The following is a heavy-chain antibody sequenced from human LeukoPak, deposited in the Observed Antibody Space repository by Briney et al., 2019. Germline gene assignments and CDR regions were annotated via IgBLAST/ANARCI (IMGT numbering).Heavy chain of an antibody. V-gene: IGHV4-38-2*02. J-gene: IGHJ4*02. CDR1: GYSISSGYY. CDR3: ARAYYYDSSGYYYFDY. D-gene: IGHD3-22*01. Sequence: PSETLSLTCTVSGYSISSGYYGAWIGHPPGKGLEGVGYIYYIGTTNYNPSLESRVTISVDTSKNQFSLRLSSVTAADTAVYYCARAYYYDSSGYYYFDYWGQGTLVTVSS. CDR2: IYYIGTT.